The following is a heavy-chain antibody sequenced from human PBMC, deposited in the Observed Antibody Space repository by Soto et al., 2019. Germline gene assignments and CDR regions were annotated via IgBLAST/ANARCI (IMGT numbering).Heavy chain of an antibody. CDR3: AKGQHCSTTSCYFHFYGMDV. CDR2: ISYDGSNK. Sequence: PGGSLRLSCAASGFIFNTYGMHWVRQAPGKGLEWVAVISYDGSNKYYAGSVKGRLTISRDNSKNTLYLQMNSLRAEDTAVYYCAKGQHCSTTSCYFHFYGMDVWGQGTKVTVSS. D-gene: IGHD2-2*01. J-gene: IGHJ6*02. V-gene: IGHV3-30*18. CDR1: GFIFNTYG.